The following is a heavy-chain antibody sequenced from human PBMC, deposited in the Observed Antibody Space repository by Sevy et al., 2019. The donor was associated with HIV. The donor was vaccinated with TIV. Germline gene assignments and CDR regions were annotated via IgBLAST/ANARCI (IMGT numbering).Heavy chain of an antibody. V-gene: IGHV3-23*01. J-gene: IGHJ4*02. CDR2: LSFGCGEI. CDR3: AREGCTKPHDY. Sequence: GGSLRLSCAASGFTFSKYSMSWVRQPPGKGLEWVSTLSFGCGEINYAHSVKGRFTMSRNNSKSSVCLQMNNLRPGDTAVYYCAREGCTKPHDYWGQGTLVTVSS. CDR1: GFTFSKYS. D-gene: IGHD2-8*01.